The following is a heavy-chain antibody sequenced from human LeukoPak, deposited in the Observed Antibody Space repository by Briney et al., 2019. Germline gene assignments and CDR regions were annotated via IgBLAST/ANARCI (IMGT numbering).Heavy chain of an antibody. D-gene: IGHD6-19*01. Sequence: SETLSLTCTVSGGSISSYYWSWIRQPAGKGLEWIGRIYTSGSTNYNPSLKSRVTMSVDTSKNQFSLKLSSVTAADTAVYYCARGSSGWYEGWYYFDYWGQGTLVTVSS. V-gene: IGHV4-4*07. CDR2: IYTSGST. CDR1: GGSISSYY. J-gene: IGHJ4*02. CDR3: ARGSSGWYEGWYYFDY.